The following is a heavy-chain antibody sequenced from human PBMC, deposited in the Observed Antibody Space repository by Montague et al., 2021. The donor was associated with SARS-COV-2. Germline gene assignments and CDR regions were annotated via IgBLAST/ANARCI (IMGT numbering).Heavy chain of an antibody. J-gene: IGHJ5*02. V-gene: IGHV4-39*01. CDR2: IYFLGNT. CDR3: ARSAMIRGVFISGFDP. Sequence: SETLSLTCTVSGDSVSNDRYYWGWLRQSPGKGLEWIGTIYFLGNTYSSPSLKSRVTMSGDTSKNQLSLRLTSVTASDTAIYYCARSAMIRGVFISGFDPWGQGTLVTVSS. CDR1: GDSVSNDRYY. D-gene: IGHD3-10*01.